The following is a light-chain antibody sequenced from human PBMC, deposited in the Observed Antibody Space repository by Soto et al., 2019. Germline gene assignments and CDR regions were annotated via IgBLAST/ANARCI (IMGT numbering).Light chain of an antibody. V-gene: IGKV1D-12*01. CDR2: AAS. CDR3: QQANSFPLT. Sequence: GDRVTITCRASQTISTWMDWYQQKPGKAPKLLIYAASNLQSGVPSRFSGSGSGTDFILTISSLQPEDFATYYCQQANSFPLTFGGGTKVDI. CDR1: QTISTW. J-gene: IGKJ4*01.